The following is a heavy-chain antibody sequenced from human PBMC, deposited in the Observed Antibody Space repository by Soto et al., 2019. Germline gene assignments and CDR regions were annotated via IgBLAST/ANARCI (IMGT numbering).Heavy chain of an antibody. Sequence: QLQLQESGPGLVKPSETLSLTCSVSDDSINSDKYYWGWIRQPPGKGLEWIGSFYYRGNAYYNPSLQTRVTISLDKSRSQFSLKLNSVTAADSAVYFCARLEGLATISYYFDFWGPGALVTVSS. J-gene: IGHJ4*02. V-gene: IGHV4-39*01. CDR3: ARLEGLATISYYFDF. CDR2: FYYRGNA. D-gene: IGHD3-9*01. CDR1: DDSINSDKYY.